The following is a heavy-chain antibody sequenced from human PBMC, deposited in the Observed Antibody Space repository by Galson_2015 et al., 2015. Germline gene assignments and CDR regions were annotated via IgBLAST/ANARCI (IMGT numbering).Heavy chain of an antibody. V-gene: IGHV1-3*01. CDR2: INAGNGNT. D-gene: IGHD6-13*01. CDR1: GYTFTSYA. J-gene: IGHJ4*02. CDR3: ARERGDSSSWYLSYFDY. Sequence: SVKVSCKASGYTFTSYAMHWVRQAPGQRLEWMGWINAGNGNTKYSQKFQGRVTITRDTSASTAYMELSSLRSEDTAVYYCARERGDSSSWYLSYFDYWGQGTLVTVSS.